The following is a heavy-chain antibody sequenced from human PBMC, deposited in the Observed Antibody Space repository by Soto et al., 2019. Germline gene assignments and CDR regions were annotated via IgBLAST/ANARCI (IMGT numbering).Heavy chain of an antibody. D-gene: IGHD6-6*01. CDR2: IYYSGDT. Sequence: SETLSLTCTVSGGSISSYYWSWIRQPPGKGLECIGSIYYSGDTYYNPSLKSRVTISVDTSKNQFSLKLSSVTAADTAVYYCARSSIAPRLFMYPFDYWGQGTLVTVSS. V-gene: IGHV4-59*05. CDR1: GGSISSYY. CDR3: ARSSIAPRLFMYPFDY. J-gene: IGHJ4*02.